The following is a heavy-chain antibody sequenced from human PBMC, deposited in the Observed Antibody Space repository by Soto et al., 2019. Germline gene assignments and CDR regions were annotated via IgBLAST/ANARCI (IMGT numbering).Heavy chain of an antibody. CDR3: ARVSLADRGGWDQVDY. CDR2: MSYDGSNK. J-gene: IGHJ4*02. Sequence: QVKLVESGGGVVQPGRSLRLSCEASGFTFSSYGVHWVRQAPGKGLEWVAFMSYDGSNKYYADSVKGRFTISRDDSKNTLYLQRNSLRPEDTAVFYCARVSLADRGGWDQVDYWGQGTLVTVSS. D-gene: IGHD2-15*01. V-gene: IGHV3-30-3*01. CDR1: GFTFSSYG.